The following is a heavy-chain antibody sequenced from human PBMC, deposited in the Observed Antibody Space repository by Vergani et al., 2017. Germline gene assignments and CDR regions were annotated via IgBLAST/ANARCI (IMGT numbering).Heavy chain of an antibody. CDR1: GGSISAGYYF. D-gene: IGHD2-15*01. V-gene: IGHV4-61*02. CDR2: ISASGNA. J-gene: IGHJ3*01. Sequence: QVQLQASGPGRVKPSQTLSLTCTMSGGSISAGYYFWSWIRQPAGKGLEWLGHISASGNASHSPSLKTRVSMSVDTSKNQFSLTVTSVTAAYTAIYFCARRSGGYYSGGKVHPLRTAFDVWGHGTVGTVSS. CDR3: ARRSGGYYSGGKVHPLRTAFDV.